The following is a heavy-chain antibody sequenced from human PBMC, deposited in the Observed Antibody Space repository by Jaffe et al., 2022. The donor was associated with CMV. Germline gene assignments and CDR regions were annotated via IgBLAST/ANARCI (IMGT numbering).Heavy chain of an antibody. CDR3: AREPGIAAAGIYYYYMDV. V-gene: IGHV3-48*03. J-gene: IGHJ6*03. D-gene: IGHD6-13*01. CDR2: ISSSGSTI. Sequence: EVQLVESGGGLVQPGGSLRLSCAASGFTFSSYEMNWVRQAPGKGLEWVSYISSSGSTIYYADSVKGRFTISRDNAKNSLYLQMNSLRAEDTAVYYCAREPGIAAAGIYYYYMDVWGKGTTVTVSS. CDR1: GFTFSSYE.